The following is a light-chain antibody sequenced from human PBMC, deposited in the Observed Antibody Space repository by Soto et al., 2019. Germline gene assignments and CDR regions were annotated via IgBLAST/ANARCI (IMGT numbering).Light chain of an antibody. CDR1: TGAVTSGHY. CDR2: STS. Sequence: QTVVTQEPSLTVSPGGTVTLNCASSTGAVTSGHYPNWFQQKPGQAPRTLIYSTSKKHSWTPARVSGSLLGGKAALTLSGVQPEDEAEYYCLLYYGGAQPAVFGGGTKLTVL. J-gene: IGLJ2*01. CDR3: LLYYGGAQPAV. V-gene: IGLV7-43*01.